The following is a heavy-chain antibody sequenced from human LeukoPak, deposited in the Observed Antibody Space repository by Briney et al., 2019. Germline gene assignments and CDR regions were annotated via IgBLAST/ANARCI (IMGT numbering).Heavy chain of an antibody. V-gene: IGHV3-66*01. D-gene: IGHD5-12*01. CDR3: ARGGAYDSWNYFDY. CDR1: GFTVSSNY. J-gene: IGHJ4*02. Sequence: QTGGSLRLSCAAAGFTVSSNYMSWVRQTPGMGLEWVSVVYSGGYTYYADSVKGRFTISRDNSKNTLYLQMNSLRAGDTAVYYCARGGAYDSWNYFDYWGQGALVTVSS. CDR2: VYSGGYT.